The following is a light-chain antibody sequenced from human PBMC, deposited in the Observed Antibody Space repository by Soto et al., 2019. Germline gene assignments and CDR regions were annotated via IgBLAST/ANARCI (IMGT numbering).Light chain of an antibody. CDR3: QKRTNWPPRPLT. Sequence: EIVLTQSPATLSLSPGERVTLSCRASQGISTYLAWYQQKPGQAPRLLVYDASNRASGIPARFSGSGSGTDFTLTISSLEPEEFAVYYCQKRTNWPPRPLTFGGGTRVDIK. J-gene: IGKJ4*01. CDR2: DAS. CDR1: QGISTY. V-gene: IGKV3-11*01.